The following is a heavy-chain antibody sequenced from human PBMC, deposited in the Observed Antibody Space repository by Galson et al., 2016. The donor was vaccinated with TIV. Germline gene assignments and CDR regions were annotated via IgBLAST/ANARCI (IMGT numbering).Heavy chain of an antibody. CDR3: ARGTYHFDRSGYFFDY. CDR2: VFHSGAT. J-gene: IGHJ4*02. CDR1: GDSVSSDTYY. D-gene: IGHD3-22*01. V-gene: IGHV4-61*01. Sequence: LTCTVSGDSVSSDTYYWTWIRQPPGKGLEWIGYVFHSGATNYNPSLKSRLTISVDTSKNQFSLKLTSVTAADTALYFCARGTYHFDRSGYFFDYWGQGRLVTVSS.